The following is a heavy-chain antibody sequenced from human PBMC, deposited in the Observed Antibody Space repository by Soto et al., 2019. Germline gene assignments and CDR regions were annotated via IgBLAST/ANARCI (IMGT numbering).Heavy chain of an antibody. Sequence: QVQLVQSGAEVKKPGSSVKVSCKASGGTFSSYAISWVRQAPGQGLEWMGGIIPIFGTANYAQKFQGRVTITGNESTSTAYMELSSLRSEDTAFYYCARPFFTFFGVGNSYSYGMDVWGQGTTVTVPS. J-gene: IGHJ6*02. V-gene: IGHV1-69*01. CDR3: ARPFFTFFGVGNSYSYGMDV. CDR2: IIPIFGTA. D-gene: IGHD3-3*01. CDR1: GGTFSSYA.